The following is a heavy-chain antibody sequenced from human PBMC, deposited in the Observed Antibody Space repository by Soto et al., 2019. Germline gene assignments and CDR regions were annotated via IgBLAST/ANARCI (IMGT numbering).Heavy chain of an antibody. D-gene: IGHD3-10*01. Sequence: LRLSCAASGFSFSSYWMHWVRQVPGKGLVWVSRIKSDGTRRDYAESVKGRFTISRDNAKNTLYLRMISLRVEDTAVYYCGTSEEIAEIILNWGQGSLVTVSS. CDR3: GTSEEIAEIILN. V-gene: IGHV3-74*01. J-gene: IGHJ4*02. CDR2: IKSDGTRR. CDR1: GFSFSSYW.